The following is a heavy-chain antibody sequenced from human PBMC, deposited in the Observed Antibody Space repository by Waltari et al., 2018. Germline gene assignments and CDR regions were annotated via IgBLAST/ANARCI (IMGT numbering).Heavy chain of an antibody. J-gene: IGHJ6*02. Sequence: QLQLQESGPGLVTPSETLYLTCTVSGGSISSSRYYWGWIRQPPGKGLEWIGSIYYSGSTYYNPSLKSRVTISVDTSKNQFSLKLSSVTAAETAVYYCARDPWDSSGYPYYYGMDVWGQGTTVTVSS. CDR3: ARDPWDSSGYPYYYGMDV. D-gene: IGHD3-22*01. CDR1: GGSISSSRYY. V-gene: IGHV4-39*07. CDR2: IYYSGST.